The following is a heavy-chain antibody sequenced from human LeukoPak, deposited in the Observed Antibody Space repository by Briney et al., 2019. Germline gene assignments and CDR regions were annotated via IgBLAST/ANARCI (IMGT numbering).Heavy chain of an antibody. D-gene: IGHD2-2*02. J-gene: IGHJ4*02. Sequence: GGSLRLSCAASGFTFSSYYMSWVRQAPGKGLEWVANIKQDGSEKFYVGSVRGRFTISRDNAKNSLYLQMNSLRAEDTAVYYCARGVLPGAIEWSLDYWGQGTLVTVSS. CDR1: GFTFSSYY. V-gene: IGHV3-7*01. CDR2: IKQDGSEK. CDR3: ARGVLPGAIEWSLDY.